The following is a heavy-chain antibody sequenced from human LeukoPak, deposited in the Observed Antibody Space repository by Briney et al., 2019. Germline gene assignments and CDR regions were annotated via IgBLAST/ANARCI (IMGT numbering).Heavy chain of an antibody. Sequence: SQTLSLTCSVVGDSISNNFYYWGWIRDNPGKGLAWIASIDYTRTTHYSPSFKSRLSISIDTSKNQFSLKLTSVTAADTAVFYCVKFKRRPRTYSYDYEFWGQGTLVTVSP. V-gene: IGHV4-39*07. CDR3: VKFKRRPRTYSYDYEF. CDR1: GDSISNNFYY. J-gene: IGHJ4*02. D-gene: IGHD5-18*01. CDR2: IDYTRTT.